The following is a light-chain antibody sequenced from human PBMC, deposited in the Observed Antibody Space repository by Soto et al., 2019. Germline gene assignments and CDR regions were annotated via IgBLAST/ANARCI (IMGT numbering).Light chain of an antibody. CDR2: GAS. V-gene: IGKV3D-15*01. CDR1: QSVSSN. J-gene: IGKJ1*01. Sequence: ETLMTQSPDTLSVSLGESATLSCRASQSVSSNLAWYQQKPDQAPRLLIYGASTRATGIPARFSGSGSGTEFILTISSLQSEDFSVYYCQQYSNWPPFTFGQGTQVAIK. CDR3: QQYSNWPPFT.